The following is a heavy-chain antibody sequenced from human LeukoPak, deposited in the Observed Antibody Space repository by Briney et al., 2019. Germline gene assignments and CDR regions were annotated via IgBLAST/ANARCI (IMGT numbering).Heavy chain of an antibody. D-gene: IGHD4-11*01. CDR1: GFTFSSYA. V-gene: IGHV3-23*01. J-gene: IGHJ4*02. Sequence: GSLRLSFAASGFTFSSYAMSWVRQAPGKGPEWVSAVSGSGGTTYYADSVKGRFTISRDNSKNTLYLQMNNLRAEDTAVYYCAKDLQSTNLYYFDYWGQGTLVTVSS. CDR2: VSGSGGTT. CDR3: AKDLQSTNLYYFDY.